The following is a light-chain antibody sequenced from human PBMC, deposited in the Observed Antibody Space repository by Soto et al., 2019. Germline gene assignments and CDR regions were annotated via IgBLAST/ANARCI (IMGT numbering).Light chain of an antibody. CDR1: SGHSSYA. CDR2: PNSDGSH. Sequence: QLVLTQSPSASASLGASVKLTCTLSSGHSSYAIAWHQQQPEKGPRYLMKPNSDGSHSKGDGIPDRFSGSSSGADRYLTISSLQSEDEADYYCQTWGTGIHYVFGTGTQLTVL. J-gene: IGLJ1*01. V-gene: IGLV4-69*01. CDR3: QTWGTGIHYV.